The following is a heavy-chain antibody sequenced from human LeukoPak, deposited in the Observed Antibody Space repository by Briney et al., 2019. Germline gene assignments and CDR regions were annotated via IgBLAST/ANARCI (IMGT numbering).Heavy chain of an antibody. CDR2: INPSGGST. CDR1: GYTFTSYY. Sequence: ASVKVSCKASGYTFTSYYMHWVRQAPGQGLEWMGIINPSGGSTSYAQKFQGRVTMTRDTSTSTVYMDLSSLRSDDTAVYYCAREIGPRQLHLWGAVFDLWGQGTLVTVSS. V-gene: IGHV1-46*01. D-gene: IGHD5-18*01. CDR3: AREIGPRQLHLWGAVFDL. J-gene: IGHJ4*02.